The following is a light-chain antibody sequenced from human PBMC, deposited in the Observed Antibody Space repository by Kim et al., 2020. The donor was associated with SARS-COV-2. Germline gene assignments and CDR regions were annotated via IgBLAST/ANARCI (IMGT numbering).Light chain of an antibody. Sequence: QSALTQPASVSGSPGQSITISCTGTSRDIGRSDLVSWYQQHPGKAPKLLLYDVGHRPSGISDRFSGSRSANTASLTISGLQAEDEADYYCSSFTSSVTVIFGGGTKVTVL. V-gene: IGLV2-14*03. CDR2: DVG. J-gene: IGLJ2*01. CDR3: SSFTSSVTVI. CDR1: SRDIGRSDL.